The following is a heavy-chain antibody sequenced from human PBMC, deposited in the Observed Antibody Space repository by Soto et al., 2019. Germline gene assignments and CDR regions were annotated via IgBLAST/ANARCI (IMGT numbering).Heavy chain of an antibody. CDR1: GFTFSSYW. CDR3: ARDNNWSYDS. CDR2: IKPDGSRT. V-gene: IGHV3-74*03. D-gene: IGHD1-1*01. J-gene: IGHJ4*02. Sequence: SLRLSCAASGFTFSSYWMHWVRQAPGEGLGWVSYIKPDGSRTKDADSVKGRFTISRDNARNTLYLRMNSLRAEDTAVYYCARDNNWSYDSWGRGTLVTVSS.